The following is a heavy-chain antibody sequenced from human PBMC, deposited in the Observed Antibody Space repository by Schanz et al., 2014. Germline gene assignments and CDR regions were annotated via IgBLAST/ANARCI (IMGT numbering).Heavy chain of an antibody. CDR3: ARPPHDSSGYYPFDY. CDR1: GLIFSSYA. V-gene: IGHV3-23*04. Sequence: EVQLVESGGGLVQPGGSLRLSCAASGLIFSSYAMSWVRQAPGKGLEWVSAISGSGGSTYYADSVKGRFTISRDNAKNSLYLQMNSLRAEDTAVYYCARPPHDSSGYYPFDYWGQGTLVTVSS. CDR2: ISGSGGST. D-gene: IGHD3-22*01. J-gene: IGHJ4*02.